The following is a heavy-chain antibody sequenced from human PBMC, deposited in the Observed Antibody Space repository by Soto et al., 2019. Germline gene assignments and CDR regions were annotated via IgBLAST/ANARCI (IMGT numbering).Heavy chain of an antibody. Sequence: PGGSLRLSCAASGFTFNYCAMSWVRQAPGKGLEWVSGISGSGGTTYYADSVKGRFTISRDNSKNTLYLQMNSLRAEDTAVYYCAKATLSIAARPPDYWGQGTLVTVSS. CDR3: AKATLSIAARPPDY. J-gene: IGHJ4*02. CDR1: GFTFNYCA. D-gene: IGHD6-6*01. V-gene: IGHV3-23*01. CDR2: ISGSGGTT.